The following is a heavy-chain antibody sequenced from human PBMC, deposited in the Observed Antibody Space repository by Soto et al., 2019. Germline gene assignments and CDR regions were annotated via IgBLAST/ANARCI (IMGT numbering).Heavy chain of an antibody. CDR1: GYTFTSYG. J-gene: IGHJ6*02. V-gene: IGHV1-18*01. Sequence: QVQLVQSGAEVKKPGASVKVSCKASGYTFTSYGISWVRQAPGQGLEWMGWISAYNGNTNYAQKLQGRVTMTTDTSTSTAYMELRSLRSDDTAVYSGARGGVGRGYSYGIYYCDGMDVWGQGTTVTVSS. CDR3: ARGGVGRGYSYGIYYCDGMDV. D-gene: IGHD5-18*01. CDR2: ISAYNGNT.